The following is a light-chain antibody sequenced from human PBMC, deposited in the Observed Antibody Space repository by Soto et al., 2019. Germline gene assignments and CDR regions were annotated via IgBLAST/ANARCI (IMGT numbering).Light chain of an antibody. CDR1: RDVGSD. J-gene: IGKJ1*01. CDR3: LQDYGDSWT. V-gene: IGKV1-6*01. Sequence: QMTQSPSSLSASVGEKIIITCRASRDVGSDVSWYQQKPGQAPKLLIYAASNLYTGVPSRFSGSRSGTEFTLTISSLQPEDFASYYCLQDYGDSWTFGKGTKVDIK. CDR2: AAS.